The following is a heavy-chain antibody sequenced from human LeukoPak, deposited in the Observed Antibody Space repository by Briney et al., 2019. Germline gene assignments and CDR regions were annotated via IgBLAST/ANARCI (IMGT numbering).Heavy chain of an antibody. CDR2: IYTSGST. CDR1: SGSISSRSYC. V-gene: IGHV4-61*02. Sequence: PSQTLSLTCNVSSGSISSRSYCWSWIRQPAGKGLEWIGRIYTSGSTNYSPSLKSRVTISVDTSRNQFSLNLTSVTAADTAMYYCAREQWAYRSYYASSGYHDYWGQGTLVTVSS. CDR3: AREQWAYRSYYASSGYHDY. D-gene: IGHD3-22*01. J-gene: IGHJ4*02.